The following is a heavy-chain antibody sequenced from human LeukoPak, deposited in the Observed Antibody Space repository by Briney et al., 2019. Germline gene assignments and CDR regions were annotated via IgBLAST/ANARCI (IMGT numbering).Heavy chain of an antibody. V-gene: IGHV3-23*01. CDR3: AKSLRGSYHIDY. Sequence: GGSLRLSCAASGFTFSSYAMSWVRQAPGKGLEWVSAISGSGGSTYHADSVKGRFTISRDNSKNTLYLQMNSLRAEDTAVYYCAKSLRGSYHIDYWGQGILVTVSS. J-gene: IGHJ4*02. CDR2: ISGSGGST. D-gene: IGHD1-26*01. CDR1: GFTFSSYA.